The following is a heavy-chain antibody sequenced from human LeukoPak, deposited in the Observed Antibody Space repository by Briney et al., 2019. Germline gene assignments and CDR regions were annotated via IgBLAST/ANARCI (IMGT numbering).Heavy chain of an antibody. CDR3: ARVWGSGVEP. CDR1: GGSFSGYY. Sequence: PSETLSLTCAVYGGSFSGYYWSWIRQPPGKGLEWIGEINHSGSTNYNPSLKSRVTISVDTSKNQFSLKLSSVTAADTAVYYCARVWGSGVEPWGQGTLVTVSS. D-gene: IGHD6-19*01. CDR2: INHSGST. J-gene: IGHJ4*02. V-gene: IGHV4-34*01.